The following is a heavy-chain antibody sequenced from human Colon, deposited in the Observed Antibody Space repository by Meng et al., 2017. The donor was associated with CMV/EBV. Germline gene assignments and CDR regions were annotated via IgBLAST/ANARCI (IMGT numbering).Heavy chain of an antibody. Sequence: CKASAYMFTRYNINWVRQAPGQWLEWMGYINPKTANLTYVQGFTGRFVFSLDTSVSTAYLQISSLEAEDTAVYYCATGSVAAGGKGYWGQGTLVTVSS. CDR3: ATGSVAAGGKGY. V-gene: IGHV7-4-1*02. CDR1: AYMFTRYN. CDR2: INPKTANL. J-gene: IGHJ1*01. D-gene: IGHD6-13*01.